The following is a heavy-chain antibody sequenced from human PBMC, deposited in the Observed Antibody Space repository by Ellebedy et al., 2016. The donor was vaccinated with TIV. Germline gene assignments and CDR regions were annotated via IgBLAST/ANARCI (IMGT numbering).Heavy chain of an antibody. CDR1: GYSISSGYY. CDR2: IYHSGST. D-gene: IGHD3/OR15-3a*01. V-gene: IGHV4-38-2*02. J-gene: IGHJ5*02. CDR3: ARVIPWTLRGWFNP. Sequence: SETLSLTXTVSGYSISSGYYWGWIRQPPGKGLEWIGSIYHSGSTYYNPSLKSRVTISVDTSKNQFSLKLSSVTAADTAVYYCARVIPWTLRGWFNPWGQGTLVTVSS.